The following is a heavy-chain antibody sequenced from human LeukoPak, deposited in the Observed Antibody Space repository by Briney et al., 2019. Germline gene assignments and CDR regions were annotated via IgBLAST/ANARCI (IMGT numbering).Heavy chain of an antibody. J-gene: IGHJ4*02. D-gene: IGHD4-17*01. Sequence: PSETLSLTCTVSGGSISSYYWSWIRQPPGKGLKWIGYIYYSGSTNYNPSLKSRVTISVDTSKNQFSLKVSSVTAADTAVYYCARGYGDYVTVDYWGQGTLVTVSS. V-gene: IGHV4-59*01. CDR3: ARGYGDYVTVDY. CDR2: IYYSGST. CDR1: GGSISSYY.